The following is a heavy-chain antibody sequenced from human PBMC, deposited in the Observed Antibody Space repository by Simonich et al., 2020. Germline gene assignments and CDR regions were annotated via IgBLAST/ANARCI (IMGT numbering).Heavy chain of an antibody. V-gene: IGHV1-2*02. CDR3: ARVRFEAFDI. CDR2: INPNRGGT. CDR1: GYTFTGYY. J-gene: IGHJ3*02. Sequence: QVQLVQSGAEVKKPGASVKVSCQASGYTFTGYYMHWVRQAPGQGLEWMGWINPNRGGTNYAQKFQGRVTMTRDTSISTAYMELSRLRSDDTAVYYCARVRFEAFDIWGQGTMVTVSS.